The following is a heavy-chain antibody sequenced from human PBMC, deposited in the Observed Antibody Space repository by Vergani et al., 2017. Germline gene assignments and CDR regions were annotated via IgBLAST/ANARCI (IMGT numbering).Heavy chain of an antibody. D-gene: IGHD4-23*01. CDR3: ARVAGGGNSRGRFDP. V-gene: IGHV4-61*02. J-gene: IGHJ5*02. Sequence: QVQLQESGPGLVKPSQTLFLTCTVSGGSISSGSYYWSWIRQPAGKGLEWIGRIYSSGSTNYNPSLKSRVTISVDTSKNQFSLKLSSVTAADTAVYYCARVAGGGNSRGRFDPWGQGTLVTVFS. CDR2: IYSSGST. CDR1: GGSISSGSYY.